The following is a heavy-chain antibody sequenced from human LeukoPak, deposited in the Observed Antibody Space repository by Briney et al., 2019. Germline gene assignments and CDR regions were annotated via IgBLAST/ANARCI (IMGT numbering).Heavy chain of an antibody. D-gene: IGHD6-25*01. V-gene: IGHV3-7*01. CDR3: ARVRGSGWRFDY. Sequence: GGALRLSCAASGFTFSSFWITWVRQAPGKGLESVANIKEDGSEKYYGDSVQGRFTISRDNAKNSLYLQMNSLRVEDTAVYYCARVRGSGWRFDYWGQGTLVTVSS. CDR2: IKEDGSEK. J-gene: IGHJ4*02. CDR1: GFTFSSFW.